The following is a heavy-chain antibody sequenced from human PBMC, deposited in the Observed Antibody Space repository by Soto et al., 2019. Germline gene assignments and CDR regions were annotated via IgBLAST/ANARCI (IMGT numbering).Heavy chain of an antibody. J-gene: IGHJ4*02. CDR2: IYPGDSDT. CDR3: ARRLSSYELFDY. Sequence: GEPLQISCKGSGYSFTSYWIPWVRQLPGKGLEWMGIIYPGDSDTRYSPSFQGQVTISADKSINTAYLQWSSLKASDTAMYYCARRLSSYELFDYWGQGALVTVS. V-gene: IGHV5-51*01. CDR1: GYSFTSYW. D-gene: IGHD3-3*01.